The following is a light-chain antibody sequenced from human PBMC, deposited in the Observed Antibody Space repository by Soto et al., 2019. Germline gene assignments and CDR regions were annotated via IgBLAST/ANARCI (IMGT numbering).Light chain of an antibody. V-gene: IGKV1-39*01. CDR1: ENMENY. CDR2: TAS. CDR3: QQSYTTPSLT. Sequence: IQLTQSPASLSASMGDRVTLTCRASENMENYLSWFQQKPGKAPKLLISTASSLQNGVPSRFSGSGSGTEFTLTIRSLEREDFANYFCQQSYTTPSLTFGGGTKVEI. J-gene: IGKJ4*01.